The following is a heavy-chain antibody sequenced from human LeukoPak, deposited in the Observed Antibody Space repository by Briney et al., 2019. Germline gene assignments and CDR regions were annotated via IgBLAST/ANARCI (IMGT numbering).Heavy chain of an antibody. CDR2: IRSKANSYAT. CDR3: TRQRMYMAYFDY. Sequence: GGSLRLSCAASGFTFSGSAMHWVRQAPGKGLEWVGRIRSKANSYATAYAASVKGRFTISRDDSKNTAYLQMNSLKTEDTAVYYCTRQRMYMAYFDYWGQGTLVTVSS. CDR1: GFTFSGSA. D-gene: IGHD5-24*01. J-gene: IGHJ4*02. V-gene: IGHV3-73*01.